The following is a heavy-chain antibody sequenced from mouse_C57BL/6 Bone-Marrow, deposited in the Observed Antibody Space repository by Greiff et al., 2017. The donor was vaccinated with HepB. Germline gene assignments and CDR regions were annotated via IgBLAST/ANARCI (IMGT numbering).Heavy chain of an antibody. D-gene: IGHD4-1*01. CDR3: ARGLGRFAY. Sequence: DVKLVESGGGLVKPGGSLKLSCAASGFTFSHYGMHWVRQAPEKGLEWVAYISSGSSTIYYADTVKGRFTISRDNAKNTLFLQMTSLRSEDTAMYYCARGLGRFAYWGQGTLVTVSA. J-gene: IGHJ3*01. CDR1: GFTFSHYG. CDR2: ISSGSSTI. V-gene: IGHV5-17*01.